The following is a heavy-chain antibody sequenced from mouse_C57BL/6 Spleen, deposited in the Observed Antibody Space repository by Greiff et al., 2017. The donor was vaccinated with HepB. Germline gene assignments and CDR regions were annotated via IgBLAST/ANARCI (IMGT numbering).Heavy chain of an antibody. Sequence: EVKLVESGGGLVKPGGSPKLSCAASGFTFSSYTMSWVRQTPEKRLEWVATISGGGGNTYYPDSVKGRFTISRDNAKNTLYLQMSSLRSEDTALYYCARDGYYPYYFDYWGQGTTLTVSS. V-gene: IGHV5-9*01. CDR1: GFTFSSYT. D-gene: IGHD2-3*01. CDR3: ARDGYYPYYFDY. CDR2: ISGGGGNT. J-gene: IGHJ2*01.